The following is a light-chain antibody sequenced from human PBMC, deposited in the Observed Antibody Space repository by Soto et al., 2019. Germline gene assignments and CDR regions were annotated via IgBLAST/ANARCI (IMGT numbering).Light chain of an antibody. CDR1: SSDVGSYNR. CDR3: SSYTISSTYV. V-gene: IGLV2-18*02. CDR2: DVN. J-gene: IGLJ1*01. Sequence: QSALTQPPSVSGSPGQSVAISCNGTSSDVGSYNRVSWYQQPPGTAPKLMIYDVNNRPSGVPDRFSGSKSGNTASLTISGLQAEDEADYYCSSYTISSTYVFGSGTKLTVL.